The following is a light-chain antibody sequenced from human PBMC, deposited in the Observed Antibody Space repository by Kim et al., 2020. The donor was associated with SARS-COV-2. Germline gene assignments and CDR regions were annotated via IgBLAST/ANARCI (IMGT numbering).Light chain of an antibody. V-gene: IGKV3-15*01. J-gene: IGKJ3*01. CDR1: QSINSD. CDR3: QQYNKWPPAFT. Sequence: PGERVTRSCRASQSINSDLAWYQQKPGQAPRLLIYGASTRAPGIPARFSGSGSGTEFTLTISSLQSEDFAVYHCQQYNKWPPAFTFGPGTKVDIK. CDR2: GAS.